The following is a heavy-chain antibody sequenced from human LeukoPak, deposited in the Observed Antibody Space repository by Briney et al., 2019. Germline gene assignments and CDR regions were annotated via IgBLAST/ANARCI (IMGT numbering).Heavy chain of an antibody. J-gene: IGHJ4*02. Sequence: SETLSLTCAVYGGSFSGYYWSWIRQPPGKGLEWIGEINHSGSTNYNPSLKSRVTISVDTSKNQFSLKLSSVTAADTAVHYCARRGSSGCYYWGQGTLVTVSS. D-gene: IGHD6-19*01. V-gene: IGHV4-34*01. CDR1: GGSFSGYY. CDR3: ARRGSSGCYY. CDR2: INHSGST.